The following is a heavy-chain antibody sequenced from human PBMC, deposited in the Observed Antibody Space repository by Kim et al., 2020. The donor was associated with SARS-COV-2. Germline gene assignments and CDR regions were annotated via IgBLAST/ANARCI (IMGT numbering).Heavy chain of an antibody. CDR3: MKLGWGWIWDH. J-gene: IGHJ4*02. D-gene: IGHD2-2*03. V-gene: IGHV3-23*01. Sequence: GGSLRLSCTTSGFTFTGYAMSWVRQAPGKGLEWVSSIDGSDGTTYYVDSVKGRFTISRDNSKNTLYLQMNSLRADDTAVYYCMKLGWGWIWDHWGQGTRV. CDR1: GFTFTGYA. CDR2: IDGSDGTT.